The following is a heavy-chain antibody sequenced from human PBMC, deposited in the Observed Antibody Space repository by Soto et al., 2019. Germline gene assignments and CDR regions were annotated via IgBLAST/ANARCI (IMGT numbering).Heavy chain of an antibody. CDR2: ISGSGGST. D-gene: IGHD2-15*01. J-gene: IGHJ4*02. Sequence: PGGSLRLSCAASGFTLSGYAMSWVRQAPEKGLEWVSAISGSGGSTYYADSVKGRFTISRDNSKNTLYLQMNSLRAEDTAVYYFSYDFPSIVMMVAATPNYWGQGTLVTVSS. V-gene: IGHV3-23*01. CDR3: SYDFPSIVMMVAATPNY. CDR1: GFTLSGYA.